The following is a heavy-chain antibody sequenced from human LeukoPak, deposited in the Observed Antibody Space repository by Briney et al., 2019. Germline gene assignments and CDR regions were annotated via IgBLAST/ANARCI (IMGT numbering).Heavy chain of an antibody. V-gene: IGHV3-49*04. CDR1: GFTFGDYA. Sequence: GGSLRLSCTGSGFTFGDYAMDWVRQAPGKGLEWVGFIRSKAYDGTTEYAASVKGRFTISRDDSKGIAYLQINSLKTEDTAVYYCARQQPPYRTYFDYWGQGTLVTVSS. J-gene: IGHJ4*02. CDR3: ARQQPPYRTYFDY. D-gene: IGHD1-14*01. CDR2: IRSKAYDGTT.